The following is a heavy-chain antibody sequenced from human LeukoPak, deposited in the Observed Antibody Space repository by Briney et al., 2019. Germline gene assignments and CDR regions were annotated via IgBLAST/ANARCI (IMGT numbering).Heavy chain of an antibody. CDR3: ARDRGALGYLDY. V-gene: IGHV1-46*01. Sequence: ASVKVSCKASGYTFTGHYVHWVRQAPGQGLEWMGRINPSAGSTIYAQKFQSRVTMTRDTSTSTVYMGLSSLRSEDTAVYYCARDRGALGYLDYWGQGTLVTVSS. CDR2: INPSAGST. J-gene: IGHJ4*02. CDR1: GYTFTGHY.